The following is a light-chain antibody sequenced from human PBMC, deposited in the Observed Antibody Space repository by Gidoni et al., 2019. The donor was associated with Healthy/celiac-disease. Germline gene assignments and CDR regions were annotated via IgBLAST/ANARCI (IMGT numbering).Light chain of an antibody. J-gene: IGLJ2*01. V-gene: IGLV2-14*03. CDR1: SSDVGGYNY. CDR3: SSYTSSSTLVV. Sequence: QSALTQPASVSGSPGQSITISCTGTSSDVGGYNYVSLYQQHPGKAPKLMIYDVSNRPSGVSNRFSGSKSGNTASLTSSGLQAEDEADYYCSSYTSSSTLVVFGGGTKLTVL. CDR2: DVS.